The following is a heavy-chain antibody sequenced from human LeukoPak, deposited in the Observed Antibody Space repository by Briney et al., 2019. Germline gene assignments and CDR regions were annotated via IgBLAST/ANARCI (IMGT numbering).Heavy chain of an antibody. J-gene: IGHJ6*03. CDR3: ARGRKRELVGWELLRPYGNYYYYYMDV. D-gene: IGHD1-26*01. V-gene: IGHV3-30-3*01. CDR1: GFTFSSYA. CDR2: ISYDGSNK. Sequence: PGGSLRLSCAASGFTFSSYAMHWVRQAPGKGLEWVAVISYDGSNKYYADSVKGRFTISRDNSKNTLYLQMNSLRAEDTAVYYCARGRKRELVGWELLRPYGNYYYYYMDVWGKGTTVTVSS.